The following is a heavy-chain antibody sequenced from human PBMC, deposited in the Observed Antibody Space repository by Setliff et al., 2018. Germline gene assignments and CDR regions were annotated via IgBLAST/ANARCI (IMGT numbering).Heavy chain of an antibody. V-gene: IGHV3-21*01. Sequence: GSLRLSCAASGFTFSTYWMSWVRQAPGKGLEWVSSISSSSSYIYYADSVKGRFTISRDNAKNSLYLQMNSLRAEDTAVYYCARLSSLDTAMVTVDYWGQGTLVTVSS. J-gene: IGHJ4*02. CDR1: GFTFSTYW. D-gene: IGHD5-18*01. CDR3: ARLSSLDTAMVTVDY. CDR2: ISSSSSYI.